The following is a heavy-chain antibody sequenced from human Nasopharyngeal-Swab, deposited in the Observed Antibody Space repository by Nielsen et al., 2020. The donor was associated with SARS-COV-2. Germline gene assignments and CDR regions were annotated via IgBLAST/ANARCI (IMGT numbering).Heavy chain of an antibody. Sequence: GGSLRLTCSVSGFSFSSYWMSWVRQAPGKGLEWVANIKQDGSEKYYVDSVKGRFTISRDNAKNSLYLQMNSLRAEDTAVYYCARERGNSLDYWGQGTLVTVSS. CDR1: GFSFSSYW. CDR2: IKQDGSEK. D-gene: IGHD4-23*01. J-gene: IGHJ4*02. CDR3: ARERGNSLDY. V-gene: IGHV3-7*01.